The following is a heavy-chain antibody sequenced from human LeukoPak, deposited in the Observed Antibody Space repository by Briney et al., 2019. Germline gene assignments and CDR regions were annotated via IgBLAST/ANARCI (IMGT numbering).Heavy chain of an antibody. J-gene: IGHJ4*02. V-gene: IGHV3-11*01. D-gene: IGHD5-18*01. CDR2: ISSSGSTI. Sequence: GGSLRLSCAASGFTFSDYYMSWIRQAPGKGLEWVSYISSSGSTIYYADSVKGRFTISRDNAKNSLYPQMNSLRAEDTAVYYCARVDTAMVTGVDYWGQGTLVTVSS. CDR1: GFTFSDYY. CDR3: ARVDTAMVTGVDY.